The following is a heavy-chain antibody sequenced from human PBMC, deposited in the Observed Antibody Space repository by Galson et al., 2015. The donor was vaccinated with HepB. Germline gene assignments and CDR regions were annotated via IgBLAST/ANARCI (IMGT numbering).Heavy chain of an antibody. CDR1: GFTFSDYA. V-gene: IGHV3-23*01. D-gene: IGHD2-2*01. CDR2: IGSGGGT. Sequence: SLRLSCAASGFTFSDYAMSWVRQAPGKGLEWVSAIGSGGGTNYADSVKGRFTISRDNSKNTLYLQMNSLRAEDTALYYCAKRRERESSTSWDNWGQGTLVTVSS. CDR3: AKRRERESSTSWDN. J-gene: IGHJ4*02.